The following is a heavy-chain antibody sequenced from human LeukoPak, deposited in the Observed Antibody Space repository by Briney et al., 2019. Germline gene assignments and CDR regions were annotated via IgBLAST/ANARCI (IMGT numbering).Heavy chain of an antibody. V-gene: IGHV4-59*01. CDR1: GGSISSYY. CDR3: AREGSSSGGDAFDI. D-gene: IGHD6-6*01. CDR2: IYYSGST. Sequence: PSETLSLTCTVSGGSISSYYWSWIRQPPGKGLEWIGHIYYSGSTNYNPSLKSRVTISVDTSKNQFSLKLSSVTAADTAVYYCAREGSSSGGDAFDIWGQGTMVTVSS. J-gene: IGHJ3*02.